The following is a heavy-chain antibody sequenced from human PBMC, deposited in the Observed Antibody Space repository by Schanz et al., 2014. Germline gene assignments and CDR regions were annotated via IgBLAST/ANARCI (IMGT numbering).Heavy chain of an antibody. CDR1: GFTFSDSW. CDR3: VRDTDYHFDY. Sequence: EVQLVESGGGLVQPGGSLRLSCAASGFTFSDSWMHWVRQAPGKGLVWVSRTSNDRSFTTFADSVKGRFTISRDNAKNTLYLQMNSLRAEDTAVYYCVRDTDYHFDYWGQGTLVTVSS. J-gene: IGHJ4*02. CDR2: TSNDRSFT. V-gene: IGHV3-74*01. D-gene: IGHD4-17*01.